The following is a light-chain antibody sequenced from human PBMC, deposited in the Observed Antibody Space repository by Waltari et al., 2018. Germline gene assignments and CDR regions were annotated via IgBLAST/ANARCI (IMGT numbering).Light chain of an antibody. Sequence: EIVLTQSPGTLSLSPGERATLSCRASQSVSSSYLAWYQQKPGQAPRLLIYGTSRRATGIPDRFSGGGSGTECTLTISSLQLEDFATYYCQQSYNAPYTFGQGTNVEIK. CDR3: QQSYNAPYT. CDR1: QSVSSSY. CDR2: GTS. V-gene: IGKV3-20*01. J-gene: IGKJ2*01.